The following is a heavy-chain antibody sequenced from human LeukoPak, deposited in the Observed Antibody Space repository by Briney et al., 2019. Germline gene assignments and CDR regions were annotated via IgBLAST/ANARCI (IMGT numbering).Heavy chain of an antibody. CDR2: ISTSSSYI. CDR3: ARDQWLQSQGYFDY. V-gene: IGHV3-21*01. J-gene: IGHJ4*02. Sequence: ARSLRLSCAASGFTFSSYSMNWVRHAPGDGLEWVSSISTSSSYIYYADSVKGRFTISRDNAKNPLYPQMNSLRAEDTAVYYCARDQWLQSQGYFDYWGQGTLVTVSS. CDR1: GFTFSSYS. D-gene: IGHD5-24*01.